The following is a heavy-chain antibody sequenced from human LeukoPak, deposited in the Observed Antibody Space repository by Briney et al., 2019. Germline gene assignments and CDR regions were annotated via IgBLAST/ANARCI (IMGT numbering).Heavy chain of an antibody. Sequence: PGGSLRLSCAASGFTFSSYAMHWVRQAPGKGLGWVAVISYDGINKYYADSVKGRFTISRDNSKNTLYLQMNSLRAEDTAVYYCAREGRYCSGGSCYIDYWGQGTLVTVSS. CDR2: ISYDGINK. CDR3: AREGRYCSGGSCYIDY. CDR1: GFTFSSYA. V-gene: IGHV3-30-3*01. D-gene: IGHD2-15*01. J-gene: IGHJ4*02.